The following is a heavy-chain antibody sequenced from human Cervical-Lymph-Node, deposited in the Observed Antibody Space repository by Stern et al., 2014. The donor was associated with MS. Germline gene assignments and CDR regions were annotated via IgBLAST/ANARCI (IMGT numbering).Heavy chain of an antibody. D-gene: IGHD5-18*01. J-gene: IGHJ5*02. CDR1: GFSLRTSGVA. V-gene: IGHV2-5*02. CDR3: AHRHYSGWFDP. Sequence: QVTLKESGPTLVKPTQTLTLTCTFSGFSLRTSGVAVGWIRQPPGKAREWLALIYWDDDKRYSASLKSRLTITKDTPKNQVVLTMTNMDPVDTATYYCAHRHYSGWFDPWGQGILVTVSS. CDR2: IYWDDDK.